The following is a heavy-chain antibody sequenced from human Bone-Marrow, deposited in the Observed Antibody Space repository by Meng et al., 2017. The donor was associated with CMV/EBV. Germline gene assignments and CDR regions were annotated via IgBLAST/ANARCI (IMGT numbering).Heavy chain of an antibody. D-gene: IGHD1-26*01. CDR3: ARGRAVGAVLDY. CDR1: GGAISSSSYY. Sequence: SETLSLTCTVSGGAISSSSYYWGWIRQPPGKGLEWIGSIYYSGSTYYNPSLKSRVTISVDTSKNQFSLKLSSVTAADTAVYYCARGRAVGAVLDYWGQGTLVTVSS. J-gene: IGHJ4*02. V-gene: IGHV4-39*01. CDR2: IYYSGST.